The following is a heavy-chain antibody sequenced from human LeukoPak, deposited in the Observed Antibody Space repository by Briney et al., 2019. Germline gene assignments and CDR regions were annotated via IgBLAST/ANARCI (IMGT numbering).Heavy chain of an antibody. CDR2: IIPIFGTA. Sequence: VASVKVSCRASGYTFTSYGISWVRQAPGQGLEWMGGIIPIFGTANYAQKFQGRVTITTDESTSTAYMELSSLRSEDTAVYYCAGNAEYYFDYWGQGTLVTVSS. J-gene: IGHJ4*02. CDR3: AGNAEYYFDY. CDR1: GYTFTSYG. V-gene: IGHV1-69*05. D-gene: IGHD2-8*01.